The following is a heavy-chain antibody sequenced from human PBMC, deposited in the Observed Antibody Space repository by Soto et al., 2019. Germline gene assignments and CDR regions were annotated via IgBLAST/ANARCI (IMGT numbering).Heavy chain of an antibody. Sequence: QVQLVQSGAEVKKPGASVKVSCKASGYTFTTYAMHWVRQAPGQSLEWMGRIAAGNGNTKYSQKFQGRVTITRDTSARTAYLELSSLRSEDTAVYYCASQAEGGYNYGHWGQGALVTVSS. CDR2: IAAGNGNT. V-gene: IGHV1-3*01. D-gene: IGHD5-12*01. CDR3: ASQAEGGYNYGH. CDR1: GYTFTTYA. J-gene: IGHJ4*02.